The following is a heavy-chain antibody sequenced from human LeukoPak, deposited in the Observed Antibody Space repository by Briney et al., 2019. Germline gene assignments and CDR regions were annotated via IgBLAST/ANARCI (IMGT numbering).Heavy chain of an antibody. J-gene: IGHJ6*03. CDR3: AKPKGARRDYYYYMDV. Sequence: GGALRLSCAASGVTFSSYGMHRVRQAPGKGLERGAFIRYDGSNKYYADSVNGRFTISRDNSKNTLYLQMNSLRAEDTAVYYCAKPKGARRDYYYYMDVWGKGTTVTVSS. V-gene: IGHV3-30*02. CDR1: GVTFSSYG. CDR2: IRYDGSNK. D-gene: IGHD6-6*01.